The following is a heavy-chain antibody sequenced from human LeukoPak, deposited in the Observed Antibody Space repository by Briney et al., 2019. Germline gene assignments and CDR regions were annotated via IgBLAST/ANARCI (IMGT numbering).Heavy chain of an antibody. CDR2: ISGSGGST. V-gene: IGHV3-23*01. CDR1: GFTFSSYG. D-gene: IGHD3-22*01. J-gene: IGHJ3*02. Sequence: GGSLRLSCAASGFTFSSYGMHWVRQAPGKGLEWVSTISGSGGSTYYADSVKGRFTVSRDNSKNTLYLQMNSLRAEDTAVYYCAKDWYYYDSSGYYWDAFDIWGQGTMVTVSS. CDR3: AKDWYYYDSSGYYWDAFDI.